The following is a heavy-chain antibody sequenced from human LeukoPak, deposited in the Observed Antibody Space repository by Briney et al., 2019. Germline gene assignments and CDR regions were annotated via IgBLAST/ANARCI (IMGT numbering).Heavy chain of an antibody. CDR1: GGSIGKTSYY. D-gene: IGHD1-1*01. V-gene: IGHV4-39*07. Sequence: LETLSLTCTVSGGSIGKTSYYWGWIRQPPGKGLEWIGNIYYSGTTYYNPSLKSRVTISVDTSKNQFSLTLNSVTAADTAVYFCARFKQLGRSFDSWGLGSLVTVSS. CDR3: ARFKQLGRSFDS. CDR2: IYYSGTT. J-gene: IGHJ4*02.